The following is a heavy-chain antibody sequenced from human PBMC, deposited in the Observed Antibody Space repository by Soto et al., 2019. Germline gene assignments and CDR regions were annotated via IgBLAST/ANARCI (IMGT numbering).Heavy chain of an antibody. CDR1: GDSVSSTSAA. D-gene: IGHD6-19*01. V-gene: IGHV6-1*01. Sequence: QALSLPLSISGDSVSSTSAAWSLIRQSPSRGLEWLGRTYYRSKWYSDYAVSVKSRITINPDTSKNQFSLQLNSVTPEDTAVYYCARGSYYSGWVWGQGTLVTVSS. CDR3: ARGSYYSGWV. CDR2: TYYRSKWYS. J-gene: IGHJ4*02.